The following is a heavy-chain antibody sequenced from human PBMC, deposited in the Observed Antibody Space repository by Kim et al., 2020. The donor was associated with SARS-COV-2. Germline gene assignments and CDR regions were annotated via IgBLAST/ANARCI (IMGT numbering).Heavy chain of an antibody. J-gene: IGHJ6*02. D-gene: IGHD3-10*01. CDR1: GFTFSDYY. Sequence: GGSLRLSCAASGFTFSDYYMSWIRQAPGKGLEWVSYISSSGSTIYYADSVKGRFTISRDNAKNSLYLQMNSLRAEDTAVYYCAGKGRGQYGSGSYWLSAPYYYYGMDVWGQGTTVTVSS. V-gene: IGHV3-11*01. CDR2: ISSSGSTI. CDR3: AGKGRGQYGSGSYWLSAPYYYYGMDV.